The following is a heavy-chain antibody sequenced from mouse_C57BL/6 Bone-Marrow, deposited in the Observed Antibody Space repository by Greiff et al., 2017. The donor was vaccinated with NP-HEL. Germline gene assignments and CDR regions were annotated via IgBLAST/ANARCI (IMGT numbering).Heavy chain of an antibody. CDR1: GFTFSSYA. Sequence: EVKLVESGGGLVKPGGSLKLSCAASGFTFSSYAMSWVRQTPEKRLEWVATISDGGSYTYYPDNVKGRFTISRDNAKNNLYLQMSHLKSEDTARDYCARVRSGAMDYWGQGTSVTVSS. V-gene: IGHV5-4*03. CDR3: ARVRSGAMDY. CDR2: ISDGGSYT. J-gene: IGHJ4*01. D-gene: IGHD3-2*02.